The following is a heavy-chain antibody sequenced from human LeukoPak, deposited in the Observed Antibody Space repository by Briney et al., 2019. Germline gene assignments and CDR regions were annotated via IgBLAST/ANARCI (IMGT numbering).Heavy chain of an antibody. J-gene: IGHJ5*01. CDR2: INPNSGGT. CDR1: GYTFTGYY. D-gene: IGHD2-2*01. Sequence: ASVKVSCKASGYTFTGYYMHWVRQAPGQGLEWMGWINPNSGGTNYAQKFQGRVTMTRDTSISTAYMELSRLRSDDTAVCYCARGIVVVPAAMFDSWGQGTLVTVSS. CDR3: ARGIVVVPAAMFDS. V-gene: IGHV1-2*02.